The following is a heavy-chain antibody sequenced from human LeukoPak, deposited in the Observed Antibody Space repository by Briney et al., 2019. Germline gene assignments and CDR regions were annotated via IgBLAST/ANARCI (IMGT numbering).Heavy chain of an antibody. CDR1: GGSISSFY. J-gene: IGHJ5*02. CDR2: IYTSGST. D-gene: IGHD1-1*01. V-gene: IGHV4-4*07. Sequence: SETLSLTCTVSGGSISSFYWSWIRQPAGKGLEWIGRIYTSGSTNYNPSLKSRVTISVDTSKNQFSLKLSSVTAADTAVYYCAKADTTGTDHWFDPWGQGTLVTVSS. CDR3: AKADTTGTDHWFDP.